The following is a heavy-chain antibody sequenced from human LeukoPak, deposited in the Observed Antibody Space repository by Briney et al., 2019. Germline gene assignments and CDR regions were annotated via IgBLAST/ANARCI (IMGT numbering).Heavy chain of an antibody. CDR3: ARSPPYCSSTSCYIGWDNWFDP. CDR2: IYYSGST. D-gene: IGHD2-2*02. CDR1: GGSISSYY. V-gene: IGHV4-59*01. J-gene: IGHJ5*02. Sequence: SETLSLTCTVSGGSISSYYWSWIRQPPGKGLEWIGYIYYSGSTNYNPSLKSRVTISVDTSKNQFSLKLSSVTAADTAVYYCARSPPYCSSTSCYIGWDNWFDPWAREPWSPSPQ.